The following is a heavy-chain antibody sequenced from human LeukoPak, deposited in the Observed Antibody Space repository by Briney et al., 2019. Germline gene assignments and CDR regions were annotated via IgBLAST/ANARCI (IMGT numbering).Heavy chain of an antibody. CDR2: IKQDGSEK. CDR1: GFTFSSYW. CDR3: AKSAYYDSSGFYREYYFDY. D-gene: IGHD3-22*01. Sequence: GGSLRLSCAASGFTFSSYWMSWVRQAPGKGLEWVANIKQDGSEKYYVDSVKGRFTISRDNAKNSLYLQMNSLRAEDTAVYYCAKSAYYDSSGFYREYYFDYWGQGTLVTVSS. J-gene: IGHJ4*02. V-gene: IGHV3-7*03.